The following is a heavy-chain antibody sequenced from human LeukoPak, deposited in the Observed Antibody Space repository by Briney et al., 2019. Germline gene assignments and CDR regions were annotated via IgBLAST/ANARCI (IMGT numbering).Heavy chain of an antibody. J-gene: IGHJ4*02. V-gene: IGHV1-2*02. Sequence: ASVKVSCKASGYTLNGYYMHWVRQAPGQGLEWMGWINPNSGDTKYAQKFQGRVTMARDTSINTAYMELTSLRSDDTAVYYCARDVTGGIAAWVYWGQGTLVTVSS. D-gene: IGHD2-21*01. CDR2: INPNSGDT. CDR1: GYTLNGYY. CDR3: ARDVTGGIAAWVY.